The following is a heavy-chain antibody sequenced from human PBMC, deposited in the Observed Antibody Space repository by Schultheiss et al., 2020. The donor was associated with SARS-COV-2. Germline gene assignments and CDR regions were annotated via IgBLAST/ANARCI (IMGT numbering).Heavy chain of an antibody. CDR3: ARNVWGPKIDL. Sequence: GGSLRLSCSASGFTFSSYAMHWVRQAPGKGLEYVSAISSNGGSTYYADSVKGRFTISRDNSKNTLYLQMNSLRAEDTAVYYCARNVWGPKIDLWGQGTLVTVSS. J-gene: IGHJ5*02. V-gene: IGHV3-64*04. CDR1: GFTFSSYA. CDR2: ISSNGGST. D-gene: IGHD1-26*01.